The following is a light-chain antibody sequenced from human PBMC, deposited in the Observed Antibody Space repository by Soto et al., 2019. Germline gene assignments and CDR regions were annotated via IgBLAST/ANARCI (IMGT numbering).Light chain of an antibody. J-gene: IGKJ2*01. CDR2: GAS. CDR1: QSVSSSY. Sequence: EIVLTQSPGTLSLSPGERATLSCRASQSVSSSYLAWYQQNPGQAPRLLIYGASSRATGIPDRFSGSGSGTDLTLSISRLEPEDFAVYYCQQYGRSPYTFGQGTKLEIK. CDR3: QQYGRSPYT. V-gene: IGKV3-20*01.